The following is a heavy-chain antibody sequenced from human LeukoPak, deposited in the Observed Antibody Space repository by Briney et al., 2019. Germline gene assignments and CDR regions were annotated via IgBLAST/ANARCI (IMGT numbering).Heavy chain of an antibody. CDR2: IIPIFGTA. D-gene: IGHD1-7*01. Sequence: GASVKVSCKASGGTFSSYAISWVRQAPGQGLEWMGGIIPIFGTANYAQKFQGRVTITADESTSTAYMELSSLRSEDTAVYYCARDGGHTVNYLRRGWTDWFDPWGQGTLVTVSS. J-gene: IGHJ5*02. CDR3: ARDGGHTVNYLRRGWTDWFDP. V-gene: IGHV1-69*13. CDR1: GGTFSSYA.